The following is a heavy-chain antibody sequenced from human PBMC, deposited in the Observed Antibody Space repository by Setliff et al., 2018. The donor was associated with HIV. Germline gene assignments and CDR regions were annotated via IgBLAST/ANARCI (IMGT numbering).Heavy chain of an antibody. CDR3: AIFFVTGVTTQDH. J-gene: IGHJ4*02. CDR2: LNDRGHI. D-gene: IGHD4-17*01. V-gene: IGHV4-34*01. Sequence: PSETLSLTCAMYGDSFGDFYWNWIRQAPGKGLEWIVELNDRGHINYNPSLKSRVTISQDTSKRQFSLGMTSVTAADTAVYYCAIFFVTGVTTQDHWGQGTLVTVSS. CDR1: GDSFGDFY.